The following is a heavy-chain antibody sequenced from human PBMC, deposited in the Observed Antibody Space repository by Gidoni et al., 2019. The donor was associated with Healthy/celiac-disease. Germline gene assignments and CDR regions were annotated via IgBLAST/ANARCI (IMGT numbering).Heavy chain of an antibody. D-gene: IGHD1-26*01. Sequence: QVQLVESGGGVVQPGRSLRLSCAASGFTFRSYDMHWVRQAPGKGLEWVAVISYDGSNKYYADSVKGRFTISRDKSKNTLYLQMNSLRAEDTAVYYCAKDGSVGRKYYYYYYGMDVWGQGTTVTVSS. CDR3: AKDGSVGRKYYYYYYGMDV. CDR2: ISYDGSNK. J-gene: IGHJ6*02. CDR1: GFTFRSYD. V-gene: IGHV3-30*18.